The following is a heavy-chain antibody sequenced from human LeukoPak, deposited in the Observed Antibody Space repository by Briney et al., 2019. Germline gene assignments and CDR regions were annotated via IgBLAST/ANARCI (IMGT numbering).Heavy chain of an antibody. J-gene: IGHJ4*02. CDR2: INSDVSRT. D-gene: IGHD6-13*01. V-gene: IGHV3-74*01. CDR3: ARGSWSAADTNIDY. CDR1: GFTLSTYW. Sequence: GGSLRLSCAASGFTLSTYWMHWVRQGPGKGLVWVSCINSDVSRTTYADSVKGRFTISRDNAKNTLYLQMNTLRVEDTAVYYCARGSWSAADTNIDYWGQGTLVTVSS.